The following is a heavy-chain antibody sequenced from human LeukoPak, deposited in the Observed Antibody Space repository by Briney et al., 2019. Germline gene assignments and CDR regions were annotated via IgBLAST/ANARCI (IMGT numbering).Heavy chain of an antibody. Sequence: GGSLRLSGTASGFTFGDYAISWVRQAPGKGLEGVGFIRSKADGWTTEYAASVKGTFTTSRDDSKSIAYLEMNSLQPEDTAVYYCTRATVWWLRRETFIDYWGQGTLVNVSS. CDR3: TRATVWWLRRETFIDY. D-gene: IGHD5-12*01. CDR2: IRSKADGWTT. CDR1: GFTFGDYA. J-gene: IGHJ4*02. V-gene: IGHV3-49*04.